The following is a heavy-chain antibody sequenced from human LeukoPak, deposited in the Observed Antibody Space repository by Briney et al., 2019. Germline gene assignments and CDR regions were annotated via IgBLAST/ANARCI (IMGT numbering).Heavy chain of an antibody. CDR3: ARFYYDSSGYYVAVGVQIDY. Sequence: PSETLSLTCTVSGGSISSSSYYWGWIRQPPGKGLEWIGSIYYSGSTYYNPSLKSRLTISVDTSKNQFSLKLSSVTAADTAVYYCARFYYDSSGYYVAVGVQIDYWGQGTLVTVSS. V-gene: IGHV4-39*01. D-gene: IGHD3-22*01. J-gene: IGHJ4*02. CDR2: IYYSGST. CDR1: GGSISSSSYY.